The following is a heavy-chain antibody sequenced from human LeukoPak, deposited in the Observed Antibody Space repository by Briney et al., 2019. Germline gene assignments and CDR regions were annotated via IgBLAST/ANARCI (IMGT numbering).Heavy chain of an antibody. V-gene: IGHV3-21*01. J-gene: IGHJ4*02. CDR3: ARDTYYDSRQIDY. CDR1: GFTFSSYS. D-gene: IGHD3-22*01. Sequence: GGSLRLSCAASGFTFSSYSMNWVRQAPGKGLEWVSSISSSSYIYYADSVKGRFTISRDNAKNSLYLQMNSLRAEDTAVYYCARDTYYDSRQIDYWGQGTLVTVSS. CDR2: ISSSSYI.